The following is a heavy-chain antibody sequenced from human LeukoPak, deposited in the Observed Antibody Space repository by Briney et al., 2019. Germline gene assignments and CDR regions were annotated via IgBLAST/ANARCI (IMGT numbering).Heavy chain of an antibody. J-gene: IGHJ5*02. CDR2: ISSSSSTI. CDR1: GFTVSSNY. D-gene: IGHD1-26*01. Sequence: GGSLRLSCAASGFTVSSNYMSWVRQAPGKGLEWVSSISSSSSTIYYADSVKGRFTISRDNAKNSLYLQMNSLRAEDTAVYYCASASGSYHNWFDPWGQGTLVIVSS. CDR3: ASASGSYHNWFDP. V-gene: IGHV3-21*03.